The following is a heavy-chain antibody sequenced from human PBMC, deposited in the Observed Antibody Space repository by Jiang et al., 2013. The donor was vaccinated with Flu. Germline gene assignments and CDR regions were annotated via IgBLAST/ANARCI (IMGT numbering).Heavy chain of an antibody. J-gene: IGHJ4*02. CDR2: INIGNGNT. V-gene: IGHV1-3*04. CDR1: GYTFTTYA. Sequence: GAEVKKPGASVKLSCQASGYTFTTYAIHWVRQAPGQRLEWMGWINIGNGNTKYSPKFQGRVSITRDTSASTAYMEVSSLTSEDTAVYYCARRIVRSFDYWGQGTLVTVFS. D-gene: IGHD6-6*01. CDR3: ARRIVRSFDY.